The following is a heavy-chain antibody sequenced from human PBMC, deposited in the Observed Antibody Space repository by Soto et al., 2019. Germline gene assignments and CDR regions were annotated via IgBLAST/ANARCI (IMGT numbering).Heavy chain of an antibody. D-gene: IGHD2-15*01. CDR3: AKEGGEYCSGGSCYFDY. CDR2: ISGSGGST. CDR1: GFTFSSYA. J-gene: IGHJ4*02. Sequence: GGSLRLSCAASGFTFSSYAMSWVRQAPGKGLEWASAISGSGGSTYYADSVKGRFTISRDNSKNTLYLQMNSLRAEDTAVYYCAKEGGEYCSGGSCYFDYWGQGTLVTVSS. V-gene: IGHV3-23*01.